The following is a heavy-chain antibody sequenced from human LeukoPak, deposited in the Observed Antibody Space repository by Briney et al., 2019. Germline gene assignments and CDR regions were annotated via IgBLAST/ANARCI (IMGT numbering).Heavy chain of an antibody. D-gene: IGHD4-11*01. CDR3: ARGLIYSPNWFDP. CDR2: IYTGGNT. Sequence: GGSLRLSCAGSGFTVSSNYMSWVHQAPGKGLEWVSVIYTGGNTYYADSVKGRFTISRDNPKNTLYLQMNSLRAEDTAVYYCARGLIYSPNWFDPWGQGTLVTVSS. CDR1: GFTVSSNY. J-gene: IGHJ5*02. V-gene: IGHV3-66*01.